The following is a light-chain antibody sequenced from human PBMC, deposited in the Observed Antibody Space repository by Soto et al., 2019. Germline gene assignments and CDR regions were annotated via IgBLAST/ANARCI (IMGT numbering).Light chain of an antibody. Sequence: QAVVTQPASVSGSPGQSITISCTGTSSDVGAYNYVSWYQQHPGKAPKLVIYEVSNRPSGVSNRFSGSKSGNMASLTISGLQAEDEADYYCSSYTSTSTVVFGGGTKLTVL. J-gene: IGLJ2*01. V-gene: IGLV2-14*01. CDR3: SSYTSTSTVV. CDR2: EVS. CDR1: SSDVGAYNY.